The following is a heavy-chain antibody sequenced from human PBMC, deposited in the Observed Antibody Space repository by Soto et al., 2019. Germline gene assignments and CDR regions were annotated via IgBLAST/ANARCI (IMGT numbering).Heavy chain of an antibody. D-gene: IGHD3-3*01. Sequence: PXETLYLTCTVSGCSISSGGYYWSWIRQHPGKGLEWIGYIYYSGSTYYNPSLKSRVTISVDTSKNQFSLKLSSVTAADTAVYYCARETYDFWSGDYYYYGMDVWGHGTTVTVSS. CDR1: GCSISSGGYY. CDR2: IYYSGST. CDR3: ARETYDFWSGDYYYYGMDV. V-gene: IGHV4-31*03. J-gene: IGHJ6*02.